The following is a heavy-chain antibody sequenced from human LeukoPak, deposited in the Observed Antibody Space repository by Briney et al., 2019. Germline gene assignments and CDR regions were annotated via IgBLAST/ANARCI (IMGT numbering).Heavy chain of an antibody. CDR2: ISSNGGST. D-gene: IGHD1-26*01. CDR3: ARDSSSGCYDTNAFDI. CDR1: GFTFSSYA. J-gene: IGHJ3*02. V-gene: IGHV3-64*01. Sequence: PGGSLRLSCAASGFTFSSYAMHWVRQAPGKGLEYVSAISSNGGSTYYANSVKGRFTISRDNSKNTLYLQMGSLRAEDMAVYYCARDSSSGCYDTNAFDIWGQGTMVTVSS.